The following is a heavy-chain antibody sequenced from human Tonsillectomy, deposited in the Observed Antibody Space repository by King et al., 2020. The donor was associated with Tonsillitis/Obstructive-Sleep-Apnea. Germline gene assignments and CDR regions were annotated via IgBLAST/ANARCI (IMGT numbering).Heavy chain of an antibody. Sequence: VQLVESGGGLVQPGGSLRLSCAASGFTFSSYSMNWVRQAPGTGLEWVSYISSSSSTIYSADSVKGRFTISRDNAKNSLYLQMNSLRDEDTAVYYCARDTVFYSNPDYYYYYMDVWGKGTTVTVSS. J-gene: IGHJ6*03. V-gene: IGHV3-48*02. CDR1: GFTFSSYS. D-gene: IGHD4-11*01. CDR3: ARDTVFYSNPDYYYYYMDV. CDR2: ISSSSSTI.